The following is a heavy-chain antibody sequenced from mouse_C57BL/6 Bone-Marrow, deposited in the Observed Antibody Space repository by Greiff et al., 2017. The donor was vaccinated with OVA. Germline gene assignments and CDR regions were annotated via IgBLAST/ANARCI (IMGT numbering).Heavy chain of an antibody. Sequence: VQLQQSGPELVKPGASVKISCKASGYTFTDYYMNWVKQSHGKSLEWIGDINPNNGGTSYNQKFKGKATLTVGKSSSTAYMELRSLTSEDSAVYYCARGEDWDGYWGQGTTLTVSS. CDR1: GYTFTDYY. CDR3: ARGEDWDGY. CDR2: INPNNGGT. J-gene: IGHJ2*01. D-gene: IGHD4-1*01. V-gene: IGHV1-26*01.